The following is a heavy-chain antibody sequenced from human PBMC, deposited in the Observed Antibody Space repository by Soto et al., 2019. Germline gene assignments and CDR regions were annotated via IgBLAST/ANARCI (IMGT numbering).Heavy chain of an antibody. CDR3: ATLKDTAMAYRALGY. D-gene: IGHD5-18*01. V-gene: IGHV3-23*01. J-gene: IGHJ4*02. Sequence: PGGSLRLSCAASGFTFSSYVMSWVRQAPGKGLEWVSAISGSGGSTYYADSVKGRFTISRDNSKNTLYLQMNSLRAEDTAVYYCATLKDTAMAYRALGYWGQGTLVTVSS. CDR1: GFTFSSYV. CDR2: ISGSGGST.